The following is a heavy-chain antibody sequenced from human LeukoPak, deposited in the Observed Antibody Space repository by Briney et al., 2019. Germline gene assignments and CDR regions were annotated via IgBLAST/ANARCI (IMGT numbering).Heavy chain of an antibody. Sequence: TSGTLSLTCTVSGGSISSSSYYWGWIRQPPGMGLEWIGSIYYSGSTYYNPSLKSRVAISVDTSKNQFSLKLSSVTAADMAVYYCARGGGGYYMDVWGKGTMVTISS. CDR2: IYYSGST. D-gene: IGHD2-15*01. CDR3: ARGGGGYYMDV. CDR1: GGSISSSSYY. J-gene: IGHJ6*03. V-gene: IGHV4-39*07.